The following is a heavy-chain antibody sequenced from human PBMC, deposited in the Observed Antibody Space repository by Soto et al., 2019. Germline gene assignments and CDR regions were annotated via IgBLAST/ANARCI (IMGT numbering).Heavy chain of an antibody. CDR2: ISYDGSNK. CDR1: GFTFSSYA. Sequence: GGALRLSCASSGFTFSSYAMHWVRQAPGKGLEWVAVISYDGSNKYYADSVKGRFTISRDNSKNTLYPQMNSLRAEDTAVYYCARDQQWMTGGAFDYWGQGTLVTVSS. V-gene: IGHV3-30-3*01. D-gene: IGHD5-12*01. J-gene: IGHJ4*02. CDR3: ARDQQWMTGGAFDY.